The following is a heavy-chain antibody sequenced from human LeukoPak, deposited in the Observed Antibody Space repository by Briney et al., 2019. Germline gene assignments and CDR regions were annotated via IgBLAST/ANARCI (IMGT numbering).Heavy chain of an antibody. V-gene: IGHV3-7*03. CDR2: VNRDGSET. Sequence: PGGSLRLSCAASGFTFSRAWMSWVRQAPGRGPEWVANVNRDGSETYYLDSVKGRFTISKDNAKNSLYLQMNSLRAEDTALYHCARNNGMDVWGQGTTVIVSS. CDR3: ARNNGMDV. CDR1: GFTFSRAW. J-gene: IGHJ6*02.